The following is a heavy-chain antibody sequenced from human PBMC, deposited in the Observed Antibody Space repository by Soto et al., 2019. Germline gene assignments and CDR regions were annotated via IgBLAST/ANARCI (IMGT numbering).Heavy chain of an antibody. CDR1: GGSISSGDYY. V-gene: IGHV4-30-4*01. CDR2: IYYSGST. J-gene: IGHJ4*02. D-gene: IGHD1-26*01. Sequence: ASETLSLTCTVSGGSISSGDYYWSWIRQPPGKGLEWIGYIYYSGSTYYNPSLKSRVTISLDTSKNQFSLKLSSVTAEDTAVYYCVRDSQWAFDYWGQGTLVTVSS. CDR3: VRDSQWAFDY.